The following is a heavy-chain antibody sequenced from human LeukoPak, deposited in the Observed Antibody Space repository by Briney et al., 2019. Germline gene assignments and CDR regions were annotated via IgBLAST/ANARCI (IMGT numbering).Heavy chain of an antibody. D-gene: IGHD3-22*01. CDR3: ARAGYYDSSGPLPYYYYYMDV. V-gene: IGHV3-30*04. CDR1: GFTFSSYA. J-gene: IGHJ6*03. Sequence: GRSLRLSCAASGFTFSSYAMHWVRQAPGKGLEWVAVISYDGSNKYYADSVKGRFTISRDNSKNTLYLQMNSLRAEDTALYYCARAGYYDSSGPLPYYYYYMDVWGKGTTVTVSS. CDR2: ISYDGSNK.